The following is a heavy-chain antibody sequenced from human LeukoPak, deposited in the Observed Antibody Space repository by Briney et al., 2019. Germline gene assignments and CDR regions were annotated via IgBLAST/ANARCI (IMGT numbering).Heavy chain of an antibody. CDR2: ISASGGRT. Sequence: GGSLRLSCAASGFTFSTYGMSWVRQAPGTGLEWVSAISASGGRTYYADSVKGRFTISRDNFKNTLYLQMNSLRGEDTALYYCAKDMDDYYDNSGPRWFDPWGQGTLVTVSS. D-gene: IGHD3-22*01. J-gene: IGHJ5*02. CDR1: GFTFSTYG. CDR3: AKDMDDYYDNSGPRWFDP. V-gene: IGHV3-23*01.